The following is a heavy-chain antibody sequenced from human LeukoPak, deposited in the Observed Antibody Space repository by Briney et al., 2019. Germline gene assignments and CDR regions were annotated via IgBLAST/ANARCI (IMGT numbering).Heavy chain of an antibody. Sequence: ASVTVSCTASGYTFTNYYMHWVRQAPGQGLEWMGWLNTHSGNTDYAQTFQGRVTLTRNTSISTAYMELSSLRSGDTAIYYCTRGDHWSQGTLVTVSS. CDR2: LNTHSGNT. J-gene: IGHJ4*02. CDR3: TRGDH. CDR1: GYTFTNYY. V-gene: IGHV1-8*02.